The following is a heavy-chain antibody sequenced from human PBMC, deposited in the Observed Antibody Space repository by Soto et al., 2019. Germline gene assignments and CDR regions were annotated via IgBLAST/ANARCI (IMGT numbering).Heavy chain of an antibody. CDR1: GYTFTSYG. CDR3: ARDLPWELGSCYFDY. V-gene: IGHV1-18*04. D-gene: IGHD1-26*01. CDR2: ISAYNGNT. J-gene: IGHJ4*02. Sequence: ASVKVSCKASGYTFTSYGISWVRQAPGQGLEWMGWISAYNGNTNYAQKLQGRVTMTTDTSTSTAYMELRSLRSDDTAVYYCARDLPWELGSCYFDYWGQGTLVTVSS.